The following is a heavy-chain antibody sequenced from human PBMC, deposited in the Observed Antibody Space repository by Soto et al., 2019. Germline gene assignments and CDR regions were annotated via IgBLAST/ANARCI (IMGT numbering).Heavy chain of an antibody. CDR1: GDNFKKNV. CDR3: ARGPFRPSAMDV. CDR2: TIPALGKT. D-gene: IGHD3-10*01. Sequence: QVHLMQSGAEIKKPGSSVKVSCKTSGDNFKKNVFTWVRQAPGQGLEWMGGTIPALGKTHYIQKFQGRVTITADETTRTVYMEVRNLTSEDTAIYYCARGPFRPSAMDVWGQGTTVTVSS. J-gene: IGHJ6*02. V-gene: IGHV1-69*01.